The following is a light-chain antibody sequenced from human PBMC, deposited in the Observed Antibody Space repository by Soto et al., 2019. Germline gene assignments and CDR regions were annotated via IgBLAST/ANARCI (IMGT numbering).Light chain of an antibody. CDR2: GAF. CDR1: QAISGY. J-gene: IGKJ3*01. V-gene: IGKV1-12*01. Sequence: DIQMTQSPSSVSASVGDRVTITCRTSQAISGYLLWFQQKPGKAPKLLISGAFALQSGVPSRFSGSGSGTVFTLTISSLQLGDFATYYCQQAKTYPRTFGPGTRVD. CDR3: QQAKTYPRT.